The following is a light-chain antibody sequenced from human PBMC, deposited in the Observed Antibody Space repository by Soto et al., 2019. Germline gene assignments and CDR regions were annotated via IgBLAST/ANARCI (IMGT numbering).Light chain of an antibody. CDR2: GVK. CDR3: SSYTTSYFYV. CDR1: GRDIGAYDY. Sequence: QSALTQPASVCGSTGQSITISCAGSGRDIGAYDYVSWYQQHPGKAPKLLIYGVKNRPSGVSYRFSASKSAFTASLTISGLQAEDEAHYYCSSYTTSYFYVFGPGTKVTVL. J-gene: IGLJ1*01. V-gene: IGLV2-14*01.